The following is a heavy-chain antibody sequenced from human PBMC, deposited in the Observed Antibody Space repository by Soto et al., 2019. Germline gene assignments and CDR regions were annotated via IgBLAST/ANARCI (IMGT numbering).Heavy chain of an antibody. V-gene: IGHV3-23*01. Sequence: VGSLRLSCAASGFTFSNYAMSWVRQAPEKGLEWVSVISGSGGTTYYADSVKGRFTISRDNSKNTLYLQMNSLKTEDTAVYYCTSDTARVYYGMDVWGQGTTVTVSS. CDR2: ISGSGGTT. CDR1: GFTFSNYA. J-gene: IGHJ6*02. D-gene: IGHD5-18*01. CDR3: TSDTARVYYGMDV.